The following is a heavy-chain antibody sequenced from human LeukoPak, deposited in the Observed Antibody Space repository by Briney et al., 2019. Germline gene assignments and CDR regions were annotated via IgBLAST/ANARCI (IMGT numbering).Heavy chain of an antibody. CDR3: AWGYCSGGSCLSAFDI. CDR1: GFTFSIYS. Sequence: GGSLRLSCAASGFTFSIYSMNWVRQAPGKGLEWVSSISSSSSYIYYADSVKGRFTSSRDNAKNSLYLKMNSLRAEDTAVYYCAWGYCSGGSCLSAFDIWGQGTMVTVSS. V-gene: IGHV3-21*01. J-gene: IGHJ3*02. CDR2: ISSSSSYI. D-gene: IGHD2-15*01.